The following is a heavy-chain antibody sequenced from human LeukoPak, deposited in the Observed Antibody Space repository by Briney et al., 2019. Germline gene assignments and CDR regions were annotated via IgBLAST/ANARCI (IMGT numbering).Heavy chain of an antibody. CDR3: AKLWRGSHPRYFDH. D-gene: IGHD1-26*01. J-gene: IGHJ4*02. V-gene: IGHV3-23*01. CDR2: ITDSGGTT. CDR1: GFTFSSYA. Sequence: GGSLRLSCAASGFTFSSYAMSWVRQAPGKGLEWVSTITDSGGTTFYADSVKGRLTISRDNFKNTVFLQMNSRRAEDTAVYYCAKLWRGSHPRYFDHWGQGTLVTVSS.